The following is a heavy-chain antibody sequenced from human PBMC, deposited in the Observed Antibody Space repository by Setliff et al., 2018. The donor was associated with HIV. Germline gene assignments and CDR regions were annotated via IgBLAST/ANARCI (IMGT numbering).Heavy chain of an antibody. CDR2: INAGNGNT. CDR1: GYTFTSYA. CDR3: TTGLPLFCSGGSCLFDF. J-gene: IGHJ4*01. Sequence: ASVKVSCKASGYTFTSYAIHWVRQAPGQRLEWMGWINAGNGNTKYSQESQGRVTMIEDTSTDTAYMELSSLRSEDTAVYYCTTGLPLFCSGGSCLFDFWGQEPWSPSPQ. V-gene: IGHV1-3*03. D-gene: IGHD2-15*01.